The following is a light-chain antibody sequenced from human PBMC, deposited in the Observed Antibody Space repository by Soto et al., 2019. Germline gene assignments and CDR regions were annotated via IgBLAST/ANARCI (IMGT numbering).Light chain of an antibody. J-gene: IGKJ1*01. Sequence: AIRMTQSPSSLSASTGDRVTITCRASQGISSYLAWYQQKPGKAPKLLIYAASTLQSGVPSRFSGSGYVTDFTLTISCLQYEDFATYYCQQYYSYPRTFGQGTKVAIK. CDR2: AAS. CDR1: QGISSY. V-gene: IGKV1-8*01. CDR3: QQYYSYPRT.